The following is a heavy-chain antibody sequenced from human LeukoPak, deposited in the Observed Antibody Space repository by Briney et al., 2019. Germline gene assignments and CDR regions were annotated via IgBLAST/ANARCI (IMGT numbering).Heavy chain of an antibody. J-gene: IGHJ5*02. CDR3: ARDKTYYDSSGYYVFSP. Sequence: ASVKVSCKASGDTFTGHYIHWVRQAPGQGLEWMGWINPNSGATNYAQKFQGRVTMTRDTSIATAYMELSRLRSDDTAIYYCARDKTYYDSSGYYVFSPWGQGTLVTVSS. CDR1: GDTFTGHY. V-gene: IGHV1-2*02. CDR2: INPNSGAT. D-gene: IGHD3-22*01.